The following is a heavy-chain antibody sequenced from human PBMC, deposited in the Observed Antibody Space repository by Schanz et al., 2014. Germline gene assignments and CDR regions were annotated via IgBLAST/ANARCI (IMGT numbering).Heavy chain of an antibody. Sequence: VPLVASGGGMVQPGGSLRLSCAASGFIVSSTYMTWVRQAPGKGLEWVGFISFDGRNTGYAHSVKGRFTISRDNSKNTVNLQMNSLRAEDTAVYYCAKEKEEVAADGSFFDYWGQGTPVTVSS. CDR2: ISFDGRNT. CDR3: AKEKEEVAADGSFFDY. CDR1: GFIVSSTY. J-gene: IGHJ4*02. V-gene: IGHV3-30*18. D-gene: IGHD6-13*01.